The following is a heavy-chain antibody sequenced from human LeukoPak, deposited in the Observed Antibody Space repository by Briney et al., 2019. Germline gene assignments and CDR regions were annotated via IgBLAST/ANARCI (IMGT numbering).Heavy chain of an antibody. Sequence: GASVKVSCKAFGYTFTNYGISWVRQAPGQGLEWMGWISPYNGKTNYAQKLQGRVTMTTDTSTSTGYMELRSLRSDDTAVYYCAREYYDFWSGYGYWGQGTLVTVSS. D-gene: IGHD3-3*01. V-gene: IGHV1-18*01. CDR3: AREYYDFWSGYGY. CDR1: GYTFTNYG. CDR2: ISPYNGKT. J-gene: IGHJ4*02.